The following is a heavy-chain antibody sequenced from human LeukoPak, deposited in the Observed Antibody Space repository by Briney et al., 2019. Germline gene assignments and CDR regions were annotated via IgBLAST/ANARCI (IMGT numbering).Heavy chain of an antibody. J-gene: IGHJ4*02. CDR3: ARIAAAGNRRLNY. CDR1: GYTFTSYD. Sequence: GASVKVSCKASGYTFTSYDINWVRQATGQGLEWMGWMNPNSGYTGYAQKFQGRITMTRNTSISTAYMELSSLTSEDTAVYYCARIAAAGNRRLNYWGQGTLVTVSS. V-gene: IGHV1-8*01. CDR2: MNPNSGYT. D-gene: IGHD6-13*01.